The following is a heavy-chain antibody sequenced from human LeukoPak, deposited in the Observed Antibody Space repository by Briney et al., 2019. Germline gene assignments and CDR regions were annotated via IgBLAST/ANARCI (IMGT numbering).Heavy chain of an antibody. Sequence: GESLKISCKGSGYSFTSYWIGWVRQMPGKGLEWMGIIYPGDSDTRYSPSFQGQVTISADKSISTAYLQWSSLKASDTAMYYCARRSIAAAGSDDFDIWGQGTMVTVSS. D-gene: IGHD6-13*01. CDR1: GYSFTSYW. V-gene: IGHV5-51*01. CDR3: ARRSIAAAGSDDFDI. J-gene: IGHJ3*02. CDR2: IYPGDSDT.